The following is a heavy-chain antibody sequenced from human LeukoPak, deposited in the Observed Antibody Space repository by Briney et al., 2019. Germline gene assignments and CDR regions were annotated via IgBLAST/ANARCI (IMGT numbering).Heavy chain of an antibody. CDR2: MYFNSGAT. D-gene: IGHD5-12*01. CDR1: GFTFRDYY. CDR3: AREGSSASGQDWYAFDI. V-gene: IGHV1-2*02. J-gene: IGHJ3*02. Sequence: ASVKVSCKASGFTFRDYYVQWVRQVPGQGLDWVGWMYFNSGATRYAPKFQGRVTLTGDTSINTVYMELVSLGSDDTAMYYCAREGSSASGQDWYAFDIWGQETMVTVSS.